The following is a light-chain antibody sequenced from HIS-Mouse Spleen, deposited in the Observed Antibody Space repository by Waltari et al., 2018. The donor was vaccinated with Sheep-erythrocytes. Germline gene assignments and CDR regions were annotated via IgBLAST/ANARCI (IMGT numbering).Light chain of an antibody. Sequence: QSALTQPPSASGSPGQSVTISCTGTSSDVGGYNYVSWYQQHPGKAPKPMIYDVSKRPSGLPDRFSGSKSGNTASLTISGLQAEDEADYYCCSYAGSYNHVFATGTKVTVL. V-gene: IGLV2-8*01. CDR1: SSDVGGYNY. CDR2: DVS. J-gene: IGLJ1*01. CDR3: CSYAGSYNHV.